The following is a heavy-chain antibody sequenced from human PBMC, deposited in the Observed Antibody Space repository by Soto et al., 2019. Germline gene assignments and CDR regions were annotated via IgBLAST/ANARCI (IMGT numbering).Heavy chain of an antibody. CDR1: GFTFSSYE. CDR2: ISSSGSTI. D-gene: IGHD4-4*01. Sequence: EVQLVESGGGLVQPGGSLRLSCAASGFTFSSYEMNWVRQAPGKGLEWVSYISSSGSTIYYADSVKGRFTISRDNAKNSLYLQLNSLRAEDTAVYYCARDPYSNCGYFDYWGQGTLVTVSS. J-gene: IGHJ4*02. V-gene: IGHV3-48*03. CDR3: ARDPYSNCGYFDY.